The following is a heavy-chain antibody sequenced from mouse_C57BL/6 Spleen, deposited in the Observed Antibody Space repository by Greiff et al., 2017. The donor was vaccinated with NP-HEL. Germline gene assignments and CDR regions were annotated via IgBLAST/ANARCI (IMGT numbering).Heavy chain of an antibody. CDR1: GFTFSDYY. V-gene: IGHV5-16*01. Sequence: EVMLVESEGGLVQPGSSMKLSCTASGFTFSDYYMAWVRQVPEKGLEWVANINYDGSSTYYLDSLKSRFIISRDNAKNILYLQMSSLKSEDTATYYCARDRGSSGYDYWGQGTTLTVSS. J-gene: IGHJ2*01. CDR3: ARDRGSSGYDY. D-gene: IGHD3-2*02. CDR2: INYDGSST.